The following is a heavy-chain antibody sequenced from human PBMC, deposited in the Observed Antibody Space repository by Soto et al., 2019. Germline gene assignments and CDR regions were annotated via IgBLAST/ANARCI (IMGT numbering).Heavy chain of an antibody. Sequence: SETLSLTCAVYGGSFSGYYWSWIRQPPGKGLEWIGEINHSGSTNYNPSLKSRVTISVDTSKNQFSLKLSSVTAADTAVYYCARGLAAAAPFYYYGMDVWGQGTTVTVSS. J-gene: IGHJ6*02. CDR1: GGSFSGYY. CDR2: INHSGST. D-gene: IGHD6-13*01. V-gene: IGHV4-34*01. CDR3: ARGLAAAAPFYYYGMDV.